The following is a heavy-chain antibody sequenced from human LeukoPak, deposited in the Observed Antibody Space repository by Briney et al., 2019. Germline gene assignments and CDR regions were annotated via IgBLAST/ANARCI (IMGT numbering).Heavy chain of an antibody. D-gene: IGHD2-15*01. CDR3: ARKRGCSGGSCYYPIDY. CDR1: GGSFSGYY. J-gene: IGHJ4*02. Sequence: PSETPSLTCAVYGGSFSGYYWSWIRQPPGKGLEWIGEINHSGSTNYNPSLKSRVTISVDTSKNQFSLKLSSVTAADTAVYYCARKRGCSGGSCYYPIDYWGQGTLVTVSS. CDR2: INHSGST. V-gene: IGHV4-34*01.